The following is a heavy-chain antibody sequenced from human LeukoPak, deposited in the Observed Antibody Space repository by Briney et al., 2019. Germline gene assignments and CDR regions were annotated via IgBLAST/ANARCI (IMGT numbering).Heavy chain of an antibody. J-gene: IGHJ4*02. Sequence: GGSLRLSCEASGFTFSSYGMHWVRQAPGKGLEWVAFIRYDGSKKHYADSVKGRFIISRDNTKNILYLQMNSLNTEDTAVYYCAKEEGNTLGDYWGQGTQVTVSS. D-gene: IGHD7-27*01. CDR1: GFTFSSYG. CDR3: AKEEGNTLGDY. CDR2: IRYDGSKK. V-gene: IGHV3-30*02.